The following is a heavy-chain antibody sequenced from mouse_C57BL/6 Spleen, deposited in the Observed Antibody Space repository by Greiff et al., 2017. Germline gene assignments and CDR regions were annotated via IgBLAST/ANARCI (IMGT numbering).Heavy chain of an antibody. CDR3: ARSMVTTTGGISY. Sequence: VQLQQSGAELVKPGASVKLSCKASGYTFTSYWMHWVKQRPGQGLEWIGMIHPNSGSTNYNEKFKSKATLTVDKSSSTAYMQLSSLTSEDSAVYYCARSMVTTTGGISYWGQGTLVTVSA. D-gene: IGHD2-2*01. CDR2: IHPNSGST. V-gene: IGHV1-64*01. CDR1: GYTFTSYW. J-gene: IGHJ3*01.